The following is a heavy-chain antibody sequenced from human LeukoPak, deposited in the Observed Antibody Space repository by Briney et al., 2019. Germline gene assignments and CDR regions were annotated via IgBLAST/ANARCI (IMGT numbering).Heavy chain of an antibody. CDR1: GGTFSSYA. J-gene: IGHJ5*02. D-gene: IGHD2-2*01. V-gene: IGHV1-69*13. CDR3: ARGGGAFVPAAHTWFDP. Sequence: GASVNVSCKASGGTFSSYAISWVRQAPGQGLEWMGGIIPIFGTANYAQKFQGRVTITADESTSTAYMELSSLRSEDTAVYYCARGGGAFVPAAHTWFDPWGQGTLVTVSS. CDR2: IIPIFGTA.